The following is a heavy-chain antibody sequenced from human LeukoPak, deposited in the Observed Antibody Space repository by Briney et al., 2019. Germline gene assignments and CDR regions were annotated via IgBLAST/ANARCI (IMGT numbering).Heavy chain of an antibody. V-gene: IGHV1-18*01. CDR2: ISAYNGHT. J-gene: IGHJ6*03. Sequence: GASVKVSCKASGYTFTRYGISWVRQAPGQRLEWMGWISAYNGHTNYTQKLQGRVTMTTDTSTSTAYMELRSLRPDDTAVYFCVRDGHRLYDYYYYYMDVWGKGTTVTVSS. CDR1: GYTFTRYG. D-gene: IGHD2-2*02. CDR3: VRDGHRLYDYYYYYMDV.